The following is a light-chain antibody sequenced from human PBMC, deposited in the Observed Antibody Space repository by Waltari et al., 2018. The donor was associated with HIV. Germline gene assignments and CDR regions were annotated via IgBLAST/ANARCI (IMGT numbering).Light chain of an antibody. CDR2: GKN. CDR1: SLRSYY. J-gene: IGLJ2*01. Sequence: SSELTQDPAVSVALGQTVRIKCQGDSLRSYYASWYQQKPGQAPVLVIYGKNNRLSGIPDRFSGSSSGNTASLTITGAQAEDEADYYCNSRDSSGNHVVFGGGTKLTVL. CDR3: NSRDSSGNHVV. V-gene: IGLV3-19*01.